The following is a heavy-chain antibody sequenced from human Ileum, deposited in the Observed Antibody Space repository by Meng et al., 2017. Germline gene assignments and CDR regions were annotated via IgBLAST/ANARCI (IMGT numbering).Heavy chain of an antibody. Sequence: VRLGESGGGLVEPGGYLRLSCAVSGFTFTGTWMHWVRQAPGKGLAWVARINGDGGYTEYADSVRARFTISRDNAKNTLYLQMNSLRAEDTAVYVCAKDWGGVGALDYWGQGSLVTVSS. CDR3: AKDWGGVGALDY. CDR1: GFTFTGTW. J-gene: IGHJ4*02. V-gene: IGHV3-74*03. CDR2: INGDGGYT. D-gene: IGHD1-26*01.